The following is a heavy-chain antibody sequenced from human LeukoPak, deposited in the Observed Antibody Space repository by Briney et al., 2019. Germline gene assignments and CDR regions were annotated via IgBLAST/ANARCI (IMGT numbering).Heavy chain of an antibody. CDR2: IYTSGST. CDR1: GGSISSYY. V-gene: IGHV4-4*07. J-gene: IGHJ4*02. Sequence: SETLSLTCTVSGGSISSYYWSWIRQPAGKGLEWIGRIYTSGSTNYNPSLKSRVTMSVDTSKNRFSLKLSSVTAADTAVYYCARVGCTNGVCYDFDYWGQGTLVTVSP. CDR3: ARVGCTNGVCYDFDY. D-gene: IGHD2-8*01.